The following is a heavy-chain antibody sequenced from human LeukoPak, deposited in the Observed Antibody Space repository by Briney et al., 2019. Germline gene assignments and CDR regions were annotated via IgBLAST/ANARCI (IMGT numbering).Heavy chain of an antibody. CDR1: GFPFNSYA. CDR3: VKDAVAGDRYWEFDY. D-gene: IGHD2-21*01. Sequence: VGSLRLSCAASGFPFNSYAMSWVPQAPGKGRECGSGILQSGGSTYYADSVKGRFSISRDNSKNTMYLQMNSLRVEETATYYCVKDAVAGDRYWEFDYWGQGTLVTVSS. CDR2: ILQSGGST. J-gene: IGHJ4*02. V-gene: IGHV3-23*01.